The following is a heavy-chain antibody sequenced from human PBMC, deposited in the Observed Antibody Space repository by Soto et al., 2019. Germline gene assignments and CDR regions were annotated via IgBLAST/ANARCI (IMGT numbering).Heavy chain of an antibody. Sequence: XGSLILCWAASVCTFRSFRMHWLRQAPGQGLAGVTLISYDGTNKYYADSVRGRFTISRDNSKNTRYLEMNTLRVEDTAVYYCAKVLPATGIGGGGDAFDIWGQGTMVTVSS. CDR1: VCTFRSFR. CDR3: AKVLPATGIGGGGDAFDI. CDR2: ISYDGTNK. V-gene: IGHV3-30*18. J-gene: IGHJ3*02. D-gene: IGHD1-26*01.